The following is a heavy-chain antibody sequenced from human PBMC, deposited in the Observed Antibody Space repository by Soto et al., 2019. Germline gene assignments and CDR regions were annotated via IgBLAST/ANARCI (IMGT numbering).Heavy chain of an antibody. D-gene: IGHD6-19*01. Sequence: PGGSLRLSCAASGFTFSSYWMHWVRQAPGKGLEYVSAISSNGGSTYYADSVKGRFTISRDNSKNTLYLQMSSLRAEDTAVYYCVKSKGQWLVGSSFDYWGQGTLVTVSS. CDR1: GFTFSSYW. J-gene: IGHJ4*02. CDR2: ISSNGGST. V-gene: IGHV3-64D*08. CDR3: VKSKGQWLVGSSFDY.